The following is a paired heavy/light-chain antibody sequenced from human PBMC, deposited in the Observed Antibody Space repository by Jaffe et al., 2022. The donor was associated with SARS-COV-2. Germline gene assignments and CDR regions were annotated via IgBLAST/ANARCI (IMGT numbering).Light chain of an antibody. Sequence: EIVLAQSPATLSLSPGERAILSCKASQSISVYLAWYQQKPGQAPRLLISDASNRAPGIPARFRGSGSGTDFTLTISSLEPDDIAVYYCQQRFNWPPGYTFGQGTKLEIK. CDR1: QSISVY. V-gene: IGKV3-11*01. J-gene: IGKJ2*01. CDR3: QQRFNWPPGYT. CDR2: DAS.
Heavy chain of an antibody. V-gene: IGHV3-23*01. Sequence: EVQLLESEGGLVQPGESLRLSCAASGFTFSTYAMSWVRQAPGKGLEWLSVISGNGDSIHYADSVEGRFTISRDNSKNTVSLQMNSVRVEDTAVYYCAKSSLNYYDSRGFYFDYWGQGTLVTVSS. J-gene: IGHJ4*02. D-gene: IGHD3-22*01. CDR1: GFTFSTYA. CDR3: AKSSLNYYDSRGFYFDY. CDR2: ISGNGDSI.